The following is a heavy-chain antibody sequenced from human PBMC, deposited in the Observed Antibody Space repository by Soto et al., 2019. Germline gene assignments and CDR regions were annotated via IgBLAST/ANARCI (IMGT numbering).Heavy chain of an antibody. CDR1: GFTFSSYG. CDR3: ARDGYCSGGSCYSVPGFDY. Sequence: QVQLVESGGGVVQPGRSLRLSCAESGFTFSSYGMHWVRQAPGKGLEWVAVIWYDGSNKYYADSVKGRFTISRDNSKNTLYLQMNSLRAEDTAVYYCARDGYCSGGSCYSVPGFDYWGQGTLVTVSS. CDR2: IWYDGSNK. D-gene: IGHD2-15*01. V-gene: IGHV3-33*01. J-gene: IGHJ4*02.